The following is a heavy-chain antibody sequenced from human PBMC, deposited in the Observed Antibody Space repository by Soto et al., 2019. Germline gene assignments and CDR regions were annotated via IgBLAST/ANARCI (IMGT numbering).Heavy chain of an antibody. V-gene: IGHV4-34*01. CDR2: INHSGST. J-gene: IGHJ6*02. Sequence: SETLSLTCAVYGGSFSGYYWSWIRQPPGKGLEWIGEINHSGSTNYNPSLKSRVTISVDTSKNQFSLKLSSVTAADTAVYYCARDSSYGSGSYYNYYYYYYGMDVWGQGTTVTVSS. CDR1: GGSFSGYY. CDR3: ARDSSYGSGSYYNYYYYYYGMDV. D-gene: IGHD3-10*01.